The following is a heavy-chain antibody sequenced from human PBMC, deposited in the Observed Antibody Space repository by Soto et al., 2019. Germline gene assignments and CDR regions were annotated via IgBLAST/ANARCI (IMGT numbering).Heavy chain of an antibody. CDR1: GGSIRSGDYY. J-gene: IGHJ4*02. D-gene: IGHD1-20*01. CDR3: ARGSRYNWNDGRTLVFDY. Sequence: TLSLTCTVSGGSIRSGDYYWSWIRQPPGKGLEWIGHIYYSGSTNYNPSLKSRVTISVDTSKNRFSLKLSSVTAADTAVYYCARGSRYNWNDGRTLVFDYWGQGTLVTVSS. CDR2: IYYSGST. V-gene: IGHV4-30-4*01.